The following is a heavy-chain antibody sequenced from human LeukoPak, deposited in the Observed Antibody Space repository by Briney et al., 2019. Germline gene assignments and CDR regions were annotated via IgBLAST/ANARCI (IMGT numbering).Heavy chain of an antibody. Sequence: VASVKVSCKASGYTFTGYYMHWVRQAPGQGLEWMGWINPNSGGTNYAQKFQGRVTMTRDTSISTAYMELSRLRSDDTAVYYCARDYPSCSGGSCYILHGWFDPWGQGTLVTVSS. V-gene: IGHV1-2*02. CDR3: ARDYPSCSGGSCYILHGWFDP. D-gene: IGHD2-15*01. CDR2: INPNSGGT. J-gene: IGHJ5*02. CDR1: GYTFTGYY.